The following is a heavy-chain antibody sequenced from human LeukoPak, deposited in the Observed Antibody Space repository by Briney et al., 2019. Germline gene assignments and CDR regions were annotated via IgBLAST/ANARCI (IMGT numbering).Heavy chain of an antibody. D-gene: IGHD3-9*01. CDR1: GFTFTDTY. V-gene: IGHV3-11*01. J-gene: IGHJ4*02. CDR2: ISPSGTDI. CDR3: AKSLYDILTGEFDY. Sequence: GGSLRLSCAVSGFTFTDTYMTWIRQAPGKGLESLSYISPSGTDISYADSVKGRFTISRDNAKNSLYLQMNSLRAEDMALYYCAKSLYDILTGEFDYWGQGTLVTVSS.